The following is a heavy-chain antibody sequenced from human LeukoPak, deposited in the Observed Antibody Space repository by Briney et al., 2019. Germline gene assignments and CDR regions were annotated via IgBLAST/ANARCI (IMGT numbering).Heavy chain of an antibody. CDR1: GFIFRNYA. D-gene: IGHD3-9*01. V-gene: IGHV3-23*01. Sequence: GASLRLSCAASGFIFRNYAMSWVRQAPGQGLEWVSAITGSGDSTYYADSVKGRFTISRDNSKNTLYVEMSTLRAEDTAVYYCAKWGDYDILTGYYVSDFWGQGTLVTVSS. CDR2: ITGSGDST. J-gene: IGHJ4*02. CDR3: AKWGDYDILTGYYVSDF.